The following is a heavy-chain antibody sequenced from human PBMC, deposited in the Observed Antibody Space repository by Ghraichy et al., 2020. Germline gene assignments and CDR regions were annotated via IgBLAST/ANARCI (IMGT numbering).Heavy chain of an antibody. CDR2: IYYSGTT. J-gene: IGHJ4*02. CDR1: GGSFSSRGYY. Sequence: GSLRLSCTVSGGSFSSRGYYWGWIRQPPGKGLESIGSIYYSGTTYYNPSLKSRVTMSVDTSKNQFSLRLTSLTAADTAVYYCARLPDPYYYGSGSYPPYYCDYWGQGTLVTVSS. D-gene: IGHD3-10*01. CDR3: ARLPDPYYYGSGSYPPYYCDY. V-gene: IGHV4-39*01.